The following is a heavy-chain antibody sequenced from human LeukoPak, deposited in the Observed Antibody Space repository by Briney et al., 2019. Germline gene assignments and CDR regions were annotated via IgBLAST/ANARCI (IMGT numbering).Heavy chain of an antibody. Sequence: SETLSLTCVVSGGSIRTSSYYWAWIRQPPGKGLEWIGYIYYSGSTNYNPSLKSRVTISVDTSKNQFSLKLSSVTAADTAVYYCAREGIGYFDYWGQGTLVTVSS. CDR2: IYYSGST. CDR1: GGSIRTSSYY. CDR3: AREGIGYFDY. V-gene: IGHV4-61*01. J-gene: IGHJ4*02. D-gene: IGHD6-13*01.